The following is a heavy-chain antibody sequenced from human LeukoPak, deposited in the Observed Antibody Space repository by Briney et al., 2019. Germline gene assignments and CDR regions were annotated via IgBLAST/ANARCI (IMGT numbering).Heavy chain of an antibody. V-gene: IGHV1-69*13. CDR3: ARVIVDCSSTSCYVGWFDP. Sequence: ASVKVSCKASGGTFSSYAISWVRQAPGQGLEWMGGIIPIFGTANYAQKFQGRVTITADESTSTAYMELSSLRSEDTAVYYCARVIVDCSSTSCYVGWFDPWGQGTLVTVSS. D-gene: IGHD2-2*01. CDR1: GGTFSSYA. CDR2: IIPIFGTA. J-gene: IGHJ5*02.